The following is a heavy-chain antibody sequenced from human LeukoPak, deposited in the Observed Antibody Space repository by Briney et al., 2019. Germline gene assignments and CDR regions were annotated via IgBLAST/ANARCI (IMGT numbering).Heavy chain of an antibody. CDR1: GYSISSGYY. CDR2: ISNSGGST. V-gene: IGHV3-23*01. D-gene: IGHD4-17*01. Sequence: ETLSLTCTVSGYSISSGYYWGWIRQPPGKGLEWVSTISNSGGSTYNADSVKGRFTISRDNSKNTLYLQMNSLRAEDTAVYFCANSYTVTTSPFDYWGQGTLVSVSS. CDR3: ANSYTVTTSPFDY. J-gene: IGHJ4*02.